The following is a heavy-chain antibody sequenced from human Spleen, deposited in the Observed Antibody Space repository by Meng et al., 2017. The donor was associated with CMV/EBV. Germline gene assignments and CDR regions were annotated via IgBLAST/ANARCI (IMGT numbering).Heavy chain of an antibody. CDR2: ISWNSGSI. CDR1: GFTFDDYA. J-gene: IGHJ6*02. D-gene: IGHD3-3*01. V-gene: IGHV3-9*01. Sequence: SLKISCAASGFTFDDYAMHWVRQAPGKGLEWVSGISWNSGSIGYADSVKGRFTISRDNAKNSLYLQMNSLRAEDTAVYYCAKVQAEGRTIFGGMDVWGQGTTVTVSS. CDR3: AKVQAEGRTIFGGMDV.